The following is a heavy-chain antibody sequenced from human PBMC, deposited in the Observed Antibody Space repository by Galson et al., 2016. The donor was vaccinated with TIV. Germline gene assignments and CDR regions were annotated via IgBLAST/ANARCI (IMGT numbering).Heavy chain of an antibody. D-gene: IGHD2-2*01. Sequence: SVKVSCKASGGTFSTYAISWVRQAPGQGLEWMGRIVPTLGMTNYAQKFQGRLTITADISTNTAYMELSILRSEDTAVYFCARYCSTTNCDGSTHDIDVWGQGTTVAVSS. CDR2: IVPTLGMT. V-gene: IGHV1-69*04. J-gene: IGHJ6*02. CDR1: GGTFSTYA. CDR3: ARYCSTTNCDGSTHDIDV.